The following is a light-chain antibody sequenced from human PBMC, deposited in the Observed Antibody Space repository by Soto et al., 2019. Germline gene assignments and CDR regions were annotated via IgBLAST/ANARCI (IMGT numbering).Light chain of an antibody. Sequence: EIVLTQSPGTLSLAPGERATLSCRASQSVSSTYLVWYQQKPGQAPRLLIYGATSRASGIPDRFSGSGSGTEFTLIISSLQSEDSAVHYCPQYTSWLWTFGQRTKVDIK. CDR1: QSVSSTY. CDR3: PQYTSWLWT. V-gene: IGKV3-20*01. J-gene: IGKJ1*01. CDR2: GAT.